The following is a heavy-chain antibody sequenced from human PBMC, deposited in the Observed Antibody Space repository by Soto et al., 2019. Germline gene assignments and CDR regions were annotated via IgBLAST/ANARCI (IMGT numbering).Heavy chain of an antibody. D-gene: IGHD3-22*01. CDR1: GYTFTRNG. CDR3: VKDRDSNSWPSRDV. J-gene: IGHJ6*02. V-gene: IGHV1-18*01. Sequence: QVHLVQSGAEVKKPGASVNVSCKTSGYTFTRNGISWVRQAPGQGLEWMGWISPNTGNIKYAQKLQGRVIMTTDTSTSTAYMELRSLRSDVKAVYYCVKDRDSNSWPSRDVWGPGTTVTVSS. CDR2: ISPNTGNI.